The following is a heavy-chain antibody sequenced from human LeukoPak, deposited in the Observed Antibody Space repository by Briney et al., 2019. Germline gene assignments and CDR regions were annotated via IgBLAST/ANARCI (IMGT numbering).Heavy chain of an antibody. J-gene: IGHJ4*02. CDR3: ARVRFLGIADY. Sequence: GASVKVSCKASGYTFTSYGISWVRQAPGQGLEWMGWISAYNGNTNYAQKLQGRVTMTTDTSTSTAYTELRSLRSDDTAVYYCARVRFLGIADYWGQGTLVTVSS. CDR1: GYTFTSYG. D-gene: IGHD6-13*01. V-gene: IGHV1-18*01. CDR2: ISAYNGNT.